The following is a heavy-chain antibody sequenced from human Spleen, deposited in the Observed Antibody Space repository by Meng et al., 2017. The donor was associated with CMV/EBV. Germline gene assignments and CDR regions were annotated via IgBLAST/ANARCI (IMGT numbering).Heavy chain of an antibody. CDR3: ARLSTGQ. V-gene: IGHV3-66*02. CDR2: IHSGGET. Sequence: GGSLRLSCAVSGLTVNNNFINWVRQPPGKGLEWVSIIHSGGETDYADSVKGRFTISRDSSKNTVYLQMNSLRDADTAVYYCARLSTGQWGQGTLVTVSS. J-gene: IGHJ4*02. CDR1: GLTVNNNF. D-gene: IGHD1-1*01.